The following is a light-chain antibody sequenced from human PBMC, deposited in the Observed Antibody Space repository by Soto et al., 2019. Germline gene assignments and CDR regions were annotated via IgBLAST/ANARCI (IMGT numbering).Light chain of an antibody. V-gene: IGKV1-27*01. J-gene: IGKJ1*01. Sequence: DIQMTQSPSSLSASVGDRVTITCRASQGISNYLAWYQQKSGKVPKLLIYAASTLQSGVSSRFSGGGSGTDFTLTISSLQPENIATYYCQRFNTGTFGQGTKVDIK. CDR3: QRFNTGT. CDR2: AAS. CDR1: QGISNY.